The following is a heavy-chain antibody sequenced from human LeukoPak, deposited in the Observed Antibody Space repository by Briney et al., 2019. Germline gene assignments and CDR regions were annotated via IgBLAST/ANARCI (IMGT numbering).Heavy chain of an antibody. CDR3: TGDYDFWSGYDTKAEY. CDR1: GFTFSDYY. Sequence: GGSLRLSCAASGFTFSDYYMSWIRQAPGKGLEWVSYISSSGSTIYYADSVKGRFTISRDNAKNSLYLQMNSLKTEDTAVYYCTGDYDFWSGYDTKAEYWGQGTLVTVSS. D-gene: IGHD3-3*01. V-gene: IGHV3-11*01. J-gene: IGHJ4*02. CDR2: ISSSGSTI.